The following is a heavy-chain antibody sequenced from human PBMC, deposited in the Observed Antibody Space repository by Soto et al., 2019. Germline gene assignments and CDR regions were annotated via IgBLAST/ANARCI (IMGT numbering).Heavy chain of an antibody. D-gene: IGHD3-3*01. J-gene: IGHJ6*02. CDR1: GFTFSSYG. CDR3: AKGSIYDFWSGYSSYYYYGMDV. Sequence: QVQLVESGGGVVQPGRSLRLSCAASGFTFSSYGMHWVRQAPGKGLEWVAVISYDGSNKYYADSVKGRFTISRDNSKNTLYLQMNSLRAVDTAVYYCAKGSIYDFWSGYSSYYYYGMDVWGQGTTVTVSS. CDR2: ISYDGSNK. V-gene: IGHV3-30*18.